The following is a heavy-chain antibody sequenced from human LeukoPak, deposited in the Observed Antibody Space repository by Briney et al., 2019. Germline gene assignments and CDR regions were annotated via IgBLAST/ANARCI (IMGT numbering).Heavy chain of an antibody. CDR3: AKDHDYGDYGWYFGL. CDR1: GFTFSSYG. J-gene: IGHJ2*01. Sequence: GRSLRLSCAASGFTFSSYGMHWVRQAPGKGLEWVAVISYDESNKYYADSVKGRFTISRDNSKNTLYLQMNSLRAEDTAVYYCAKDHDYGDYGWYFGLWGRGTLVTVSS. D-gene: IGHD4-17*01. V-gene: IGHV3-30*18. CDR2: ISYDESNK.